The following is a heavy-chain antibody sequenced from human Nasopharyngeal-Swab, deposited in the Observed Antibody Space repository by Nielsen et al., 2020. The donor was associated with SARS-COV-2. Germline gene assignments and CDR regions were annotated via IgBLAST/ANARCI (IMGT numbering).Heavy chain of an antibody. V-gene: IGHV3-15*01. CDR2: IKSKTDGGTT. Sequence: GESLKISCAASGFTFSNAWMSWVRQAPGKGLEWVGRIKSKTDGGTTDYAAPVKGGFTISRDDSKNTLYLQMNSLKTEDTAVYYCTTQRLGSTFYYFDYWGQGTLVTVSS. J-gene: IGHJ4*02. D-gene: IGHD5/OR15-5a*01. CDR3: TTQRLGSTFYYFDY. CDR1: GFTFSNAW.